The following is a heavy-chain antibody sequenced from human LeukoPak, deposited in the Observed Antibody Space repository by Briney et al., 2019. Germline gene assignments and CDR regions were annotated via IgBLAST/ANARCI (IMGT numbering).Heavy chain of an antibody. Sequence: GGSLRLSCAASGFTFSSYGMHWVRQAPGKGLEWVAFIRYDGSNKYYADSVKGRSTISRDNSKNTLYLQMNSLRAEDTAVYYCAKAVVAAAAGYFDYWGQGTLVTVSS. D-gene: IGHD6-13*01. CDR2: IRYDGSNK. V-gene: IGHV3-30*02. J-gene: IGHJ4*02. CDR1: GFTFSSYG. CDR3: AKAVVAAAAGYFDY.